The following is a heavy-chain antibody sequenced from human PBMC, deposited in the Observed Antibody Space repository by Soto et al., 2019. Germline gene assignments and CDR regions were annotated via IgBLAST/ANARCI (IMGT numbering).Heavy chain of an antibody. V-gene: IGHV2-5*02. D-gene: IGHD2-21*02. CDR3: AHRLTATAFDI. Sequence: TLSLTCTVSGVSISSSSYYWGWIRQPPGKALEWLALIYWDDDKRYSPSMKGRLTITRDTSKNQVVLIMTNMDPEDTATYYCAHRLTATAFDIWGQGTMVTVSS. CDR2: IYWDDDK. J-gene: IGHJ3*02. CDR1: GVSISSSSYY.